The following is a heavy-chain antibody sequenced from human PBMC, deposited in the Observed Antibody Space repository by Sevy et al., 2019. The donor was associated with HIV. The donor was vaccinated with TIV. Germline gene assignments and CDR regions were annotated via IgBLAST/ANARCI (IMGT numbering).Heavy chain of an antibody. CDR1: GFSFVTYA. CDR2: ISGSGGST. CDR3: AKDVYDSSGYYPMGAFDI. Sequence: GGSLRLSCAASGFSFVTYAMSWVRQPPGKGLEWVSGISGSGGSTYYAFSVKGRFTISRDNSKNRLYLQMTSLRAEDTAVYYCAKDVYDSSGYYPMGAFDIWGQGTMVTVSS. D-gene: IGHD3-22*01. V-gene: IGHV3-23*01. J-gene: IGHJ3*02.